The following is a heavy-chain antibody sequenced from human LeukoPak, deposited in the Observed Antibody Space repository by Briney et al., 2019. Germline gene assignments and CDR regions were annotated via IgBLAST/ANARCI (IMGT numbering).Heavy chain of an antibody. Sequence: GGSLRLSCAASGFTLSSYAMSWVRQAPGKGLEWVSGISVSGSGSTTYYADSVKGRFTISRDNSKNTLYLQMNSLRAEDTAVYYCARDGQQLGHFDYWGQGTLVTVSS. CDR2: ISVSGSGSTT. J-gene: IGHJ4*02. V-gene: IGHV3-23*01. CDR1: GFTLSSYA. D-gene: IGHD6-13*01. CDR3: ARDGQQLGHFDY.